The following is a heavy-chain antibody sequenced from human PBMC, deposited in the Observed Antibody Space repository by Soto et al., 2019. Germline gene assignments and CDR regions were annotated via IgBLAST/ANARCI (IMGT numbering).Heavy chain of an antibody. CDR1: GYSFTSYW. CDR2: IDPSDSYT. D-gene: IGHD2-15*01. V-gene: IGHV5-10-1*01. Sequence: GESLKISCKGSGYSFTSYWISWVRQMPGKGLEWMGRIDPSDSYTNYSPSFQGHVTISADKSISTAYLQWSSLKASDTAMYYCARLYCSGGRCYEGFDPWGQGTLVTVSS. CDR3: ARLYCSGGRCYEGFDP. J-gene: IGHJ5*02.